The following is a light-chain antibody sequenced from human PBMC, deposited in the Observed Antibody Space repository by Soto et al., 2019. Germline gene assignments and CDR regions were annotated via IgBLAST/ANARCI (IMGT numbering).Light chain of an antibody. V-gene: IGLV2-14*01. CDR1: SSDVGDYNY. CDR2: GVS. CDR3: SSYRSSIIPVV. Sequence: QSALTQPPSVSGSPGQSVTISCTGTSSDVGDYNYVSWYQQHPGKAPKLMIYGVSNRPSGVSGRFFGSKSGNTASLTISGLQPEDEADYYCSSYRSSIIPVVFGGGTKLTVL. J-gene: IGLJ2*01.